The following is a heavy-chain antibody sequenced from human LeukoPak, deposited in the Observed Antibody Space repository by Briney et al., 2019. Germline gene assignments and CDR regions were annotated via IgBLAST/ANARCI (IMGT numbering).Heavy chain of an antibody. V-gene: IGHV5-51*01. CDR3: ARLVLDEGPSSIAARPDWFDP. D-gene: IGHD6-6*01. Sequence: ESLKISCKGSGYSFTSYWIGWVRQMPGKGLEWMGIIYPGDSDTRYSPSFQGQVTISADKSISTAYLQWSSLKASDTAMYYCARLVLDEGPSSIAARPDWFDPWGQGTLVTVSS. CDR2: IYPGDSDT. J-gene: IGHJ5*02. CDR1: GYSFTSYW.